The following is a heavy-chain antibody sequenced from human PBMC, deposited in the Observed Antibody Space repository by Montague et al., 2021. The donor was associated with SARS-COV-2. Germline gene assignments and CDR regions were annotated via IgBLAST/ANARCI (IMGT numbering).Heavy chain of an antibody. CDR1: GGSISSNTYY. CDR2: IHYSGSST. Sequence: SETLSLTCIVSGGSISSNTYYWGWIRQAPGKGLEWIGSIHYSGSSTHYNPSIKSRVTIYVDTSNNQFSLQLRAVTAADTAVYYCAREDRRNWFDPWGQGTLVIVSS. J-gene: IGHJ5*02. D-gene: IGHD3-22*01. CDR3: AREDRRNWFDP. V-gene: IGHV4-39*02.